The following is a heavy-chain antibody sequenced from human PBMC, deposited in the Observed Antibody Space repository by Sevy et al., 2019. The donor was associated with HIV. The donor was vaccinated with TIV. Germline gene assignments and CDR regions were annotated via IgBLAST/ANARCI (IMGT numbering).Heavy chain of an antibody. CDR3: ARPHVYCSSTSCYQHYYYGMDV. V-gene: IGHV3-30*02. J-gene: IGHJ6*02. CDR1: GFTFSSYG. D-gene: IGHD2-2*01. CDR2: IRYDGSNK. Sequence: GGSLRLSCAASGFTFSSYGMHWVRQAPGKGLEWVAFIRYDGSNKYYADSVKGRFTISRDNSKNTLYLQMNSLRAEDTAGYYGARPHVYCSSTSCYQHYYYGMDVWGQGTTVTVSS.